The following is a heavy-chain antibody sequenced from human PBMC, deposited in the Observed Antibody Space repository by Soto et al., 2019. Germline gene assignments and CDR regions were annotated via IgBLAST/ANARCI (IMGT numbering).Heavy chain of an antibody. CDR1: GGTFSSYT. D-gene: IGHD2-21*01. CDR2: IIPILGIA. V-gene: IGHV1-69*02. Sequence: QVQLVQSGAEVKKPGSSVKVSCKASGGTFSSYTISWVRQAPGQGLEWMGRIIPILGIANYAEKFQSRVTITADKPTSTAYMELSSLRSEHTAVYYCSRGRLRPSAAGIFDLWGRGTLVTLSS. CDR3: SRGRLRPSAAGIFDL. J-gene: IGHJ2*01.